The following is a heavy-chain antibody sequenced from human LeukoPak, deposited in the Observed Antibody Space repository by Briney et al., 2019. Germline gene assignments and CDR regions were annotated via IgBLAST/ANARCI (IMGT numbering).Heavy chain of an antibody. CDR2: INPNSGGT. CDR1: GYTFTGYY. J-gene: IGHJ1*01. CDR3: ARLRSGGSRWSFQH. D-gene: IGHD2-15*01. Sequence: GASVKVSCKASGYTFTGYYMHWVRQAPGQGLEWMGWINPNSGGTNYAQKFQGRVTMTRDTSISTAYMELSRLRSDDTAVYYCARLRSGGSRWSFQHWCQGTLVTVSS. V-gene: IGHV1-2*02.